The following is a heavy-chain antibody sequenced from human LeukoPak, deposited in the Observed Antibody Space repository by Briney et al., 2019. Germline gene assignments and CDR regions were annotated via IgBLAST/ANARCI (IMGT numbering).Heavy chain of an antibody. CDR1: GFTFDDYG. CDR3: ARDGLNYYGSGSYYFGAFDI. J-gene: IGHJ3*02. V-gene: IGHV3-20*04. D-gene: IGHD3-10*01. Sequence: GGSLRLSCTASGFTFDDYGMSWVRQAPGKGLEWVSGINWNGGSTGYADSVKGRFTISRDNAKNSLYLQMNSLRAEDTAVYYCARDGLNYYGSGSYYFGAFDIWGQGTMVTVSS. CDR2: INWNGGST.